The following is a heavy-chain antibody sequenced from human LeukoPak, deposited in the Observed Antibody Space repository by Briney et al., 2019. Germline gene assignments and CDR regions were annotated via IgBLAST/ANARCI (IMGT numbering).Heavy chain of an antibody. CDR1: GGSISSGGYY. Sequence: PSQTLSLTCTVSGGSISSGGYYWSWIRQHPGKGLEWIGYIYYSGSTYYNPSLKSRVTISVDTSKNQFSLKLSSVTAADTAVYYCARHGLKLVGASTIYFDNWGQGTLVTVSS. D-gene: IGHD1-26*01. V-gene: IGHV4-31*03. CDR2: IYYSGST. J-gene: IGHJ4*02. CDR3: ARHGLKLVGASTIYFDN.